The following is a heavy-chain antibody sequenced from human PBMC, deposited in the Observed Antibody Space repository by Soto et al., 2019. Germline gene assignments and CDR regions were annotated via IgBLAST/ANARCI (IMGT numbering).Heavy chain of an antibody. CDR3: AKDRSYCTGDSCYSFDV. CDR1: GFTFSISW. V-gene: IGHV3-7*01. J-gene: IGHJ3*01. D-gene: IGHD2-15*01. Sequence: SLRLSCTASGFTFSISWMSWVRQAPGKGLEWVANIKQDGNEKYYVDSVKGRFTISRDNAKNSLYLQMNSLRAEDTAVYYCAKDRSYCTGDSCYSFDVWGQGTLVTVSS. CDR2: IKQDGNEK.